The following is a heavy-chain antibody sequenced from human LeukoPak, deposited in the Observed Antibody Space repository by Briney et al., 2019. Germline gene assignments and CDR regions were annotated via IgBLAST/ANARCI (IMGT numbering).Heavy chain of an antibody. CDR1: GFTFSSHW. D-gene: IGHD1-7*01. V-gene: IGHV3-74*01. CDR3: ARDRAERNWTYHTLFDS. CDR2: INTDESKI. J-gene: IGHJ4*02. Sequence: PGGSLRLSCAASGFTFSSHWMHWVRQTPGKGLGWVSRINTDESKINHADSVKGRFTISRDNAKNMLYLQMNSLRVEDTGTYYCARDRAERNWTYHTLFDSWGQGTPVIVSS.